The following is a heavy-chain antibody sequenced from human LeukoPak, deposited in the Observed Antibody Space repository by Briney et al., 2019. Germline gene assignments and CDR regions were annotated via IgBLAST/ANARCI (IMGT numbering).Heavy chain of an antibody. J-gene: IGHJ4*02. CDR2: IIPIFGIA. CDR1: GGTFSSYA. Sequence: ASVKVSRKASGGTFSSYAISWVRQAPGQGLEWMGRIIPIFGIANYAQKFQGRVTITADKSTSTAYMELSSLRSEDTAVYYCARENYGDYEPHRDYWGQGTLVTVSS. D-gene: IGHD4-17*01. V-gene: IGHV1-69*04. CDR3: ARENYGDYEPHRDY.